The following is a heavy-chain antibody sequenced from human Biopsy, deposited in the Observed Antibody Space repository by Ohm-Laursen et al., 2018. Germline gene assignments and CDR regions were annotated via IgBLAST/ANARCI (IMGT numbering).Heavy chain of an antibody. Sequence: LSCAASGFTFSDYYMNWIRQPPGKGLEWIGEVNDSGTTNYNPSLKSRLTVSVDTTRKQFSLKLTSVTAADTALYYCARLGDFHGSGIYGLDVWGRGTLVTVSS. CDR1: GFTFSDYY. D-gene: IGHD3-10*01. J-gene: IGHJ6*02. CDR2: VNDSGTT. V-gene: IGHV4-34*01. CDR3: ARLGDFHGSGIYGLDV.